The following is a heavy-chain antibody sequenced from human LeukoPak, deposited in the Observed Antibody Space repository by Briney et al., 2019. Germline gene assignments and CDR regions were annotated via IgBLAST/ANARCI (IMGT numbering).Heavy chain of an antibody. CDR1: GGSFSNHY. V-gene: IGHV4-59*11. D-gene: IGHD1-7*01. Sequence: PSETLSLTCTVSGGSFSNHYWSWIRQPPGKGLEWIGYIYHTGSTNYNPSLESRVTISVDTSKNHFSLKLSSVTAADTAVYYCARGNYVDWFDPWGQGTQVTVSS. J-gene: IGHJ5*02. CDR2: IYHTGST. CDR3: ARGNYVDWFDP.